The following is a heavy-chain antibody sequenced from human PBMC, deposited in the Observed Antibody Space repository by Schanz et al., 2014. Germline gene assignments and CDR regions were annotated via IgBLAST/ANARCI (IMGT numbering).Heavy chain of an antibody. CDR1: GFTFSNHG. Sequence: QVQLVESGGGVVQPGRSLRLSCAASGFTFSNHGMHWVRQAPGKGLEWVAIIWYDGSNRYNADSVKGRFTISRDNSMSTVYLQVNSLRSDDAAVYYCSRAQGVNHLYYGMDVWGQGTSVTVS. D-gene: IGHD3-16*01. CDR3: SRAQGVNHLYYGMDV. J-gene: IGHJ6*02. CDR2: IWYDGSNR. V-gene: IGHV3-33*01.